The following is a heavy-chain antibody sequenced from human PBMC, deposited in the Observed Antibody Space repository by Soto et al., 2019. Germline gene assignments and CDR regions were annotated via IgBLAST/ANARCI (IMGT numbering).Heavy chain of an antibody. Sequence: ASVKVSCKASGYTFTSYAIHWVRQAPGQRLEWMGWINAGNGNTKYSQKFQGRVTITRDTSASTAYMELSSLRSEDTAVYYCARARSGYCSGGSCRNWFDPWGQGTLVTVSS. D-gene: IGHD2-15*01. J-gene: IGHJ5*02. V-gene: IGHV1-3*01. CDR3: ARARSGYCSGGSCRNWFDP. CDR2: INAGNGNT. CDR1: GYTFTSYA.